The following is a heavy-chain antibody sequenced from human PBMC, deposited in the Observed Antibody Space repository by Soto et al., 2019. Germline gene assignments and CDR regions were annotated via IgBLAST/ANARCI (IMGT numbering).Heavy chain of an antibody. D-gene: IGHD2-21*02. CDR3: ARLTVEDGDGYYYYGLDV. CDR2: IYYSGST. Sequence: QLQLQESGPGLVKPSETLSLTCTVSGGSISSSSCYWGWIRQPPGKGLEWIGSIYYSGSTYYNPSLKRRVTISADTSKNQFPLKLSSVTAADTAVYYCARLTVEDGDGYYYYGLDVWGQGTTVTVSS. CDR1: GGSISSSSCY. J-gene: IGHJ6*02. V-gene: IGHV4-39*01.